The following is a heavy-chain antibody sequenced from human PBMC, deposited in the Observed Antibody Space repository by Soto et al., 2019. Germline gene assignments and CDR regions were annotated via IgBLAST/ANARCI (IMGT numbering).Heavy chain of an antibody. CDR1: GGSFSGYY. Sequence: SETLALTCAVYGGSFSGYYWSWIRQPPGKGQEWIGEINHSGSTNYNPSLKSRVTISVDTAKNKYSLKLSSVTDADKAGEYCTRGRRDFWSGYPQTCFAPWGQGTLVTVSS. D-gene: IGHD3-3*01. V-gene: IGHV4-34*01. CDR2: INHSGST. CDR3: TRGRRDFWSGYPQTCFAP. J-gene: IGHJ5*02.